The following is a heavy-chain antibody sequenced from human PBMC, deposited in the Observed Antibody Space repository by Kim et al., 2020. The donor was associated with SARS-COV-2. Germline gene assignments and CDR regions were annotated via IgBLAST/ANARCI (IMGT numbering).Heavy chain of an antibody. Sequence: GNTNYAQKLQGRVTMTTDTSTSTAYMELRSLRSDDTAVYYCATPFGELLYWGQGTLVTVSS. D-gene: IGHD3-10*01. CDR3: ATPFGELLY. J-gene: IGHJ4*02. V-gene: IGHV1-18*01. CDR2: GNT.